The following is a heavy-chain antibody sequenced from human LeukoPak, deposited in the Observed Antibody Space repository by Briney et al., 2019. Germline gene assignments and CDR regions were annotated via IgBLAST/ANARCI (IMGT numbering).Heavy chain of an antibody. D-gene: IGHD6-19*01. CDR1: GFTFSSYS. CDR3: AKGGAMADKYYQE. Sequence: GGSLRLSCAASGFTFSSYSMNWVRQVPGKGLEWVSHITASGTAMFYADSVKGRFTISRDNSKNMLYLQMNSLRAEDTAVYYCAKGGAMADKYYQEWGQGTLVTVSS. CDR2: ITASGTAM. V-gene: IGHV3-23*01. J-gene: IGHJ1*01.